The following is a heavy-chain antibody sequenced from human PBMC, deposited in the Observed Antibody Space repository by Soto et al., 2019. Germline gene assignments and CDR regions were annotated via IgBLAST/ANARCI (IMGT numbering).Heavy chain of an antibody. Sequence: EVQLVESGGGLVQPGGSLTLSCVASGFTFTTYCMHWVRQAPGKGLEYLSAISNDAVHTYYANSVKDRFTISRDNSKDPLYLPMGSRRPEDMAVYYCARGHLPWDYDSGGMDVWGQGTTVTVSS. J-gene: IGHJ6*02. V-gene: IGHV3-64*01. CDR2: ISNDAVHT. CDR3: ARGHLPWDYDSGGMDV. D-gene: IGHD7-27*01. CDR1: GFTFTTYC.